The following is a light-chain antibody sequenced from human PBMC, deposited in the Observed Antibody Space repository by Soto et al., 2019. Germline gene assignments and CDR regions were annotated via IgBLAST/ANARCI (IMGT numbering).Light chain of an antibody. CDR3: QHFNNWPPRYT. CDR2: GAS. V-gene: IGKV3-15*01. J-gene: IGKJ2*01. Sequence: EIVMTQSPATLSVSPGERATLSCRASQSVNSNLAWYQQKPGQTPRLLIYGASTRATGIPARFSGSGSGTEFTLTISSLQSEDFAVYYCQHFNNWPPRYTFGLGTKLEIK. CDR1: QSVNSN.